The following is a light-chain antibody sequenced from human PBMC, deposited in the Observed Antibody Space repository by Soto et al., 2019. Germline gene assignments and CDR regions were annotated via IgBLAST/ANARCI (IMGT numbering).Light chain of an antibody. CDR3: SSYTSSSTLV. J-gene: IGLJ1*01. V-gene: IGLV2-14*01. CDR2: DAS. CDR1: SSDVGGYNY. Sequence: QSVLTQPASVSGSPGQSITISCPGTSSDVGGYNYVSWYQQHPGKAPKLMIYDASNRPSGVSNRFSGSKSGNTASLTISGLQAEDEADYYCSSYTSSSTLVFGTGTKVTVL.